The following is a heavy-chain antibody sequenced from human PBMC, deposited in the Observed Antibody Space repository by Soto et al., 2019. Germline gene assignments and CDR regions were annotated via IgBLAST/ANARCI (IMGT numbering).Heavy chain of an antibody. J-gene: IGHJ4*02. CDR3: ARDFGRHCSSTRCDHFYFDD. CDR1: GVSISDYY. D-gene: IGHD2-2*01. Sequence: QVQLQESGPGLVKPSETLSLTCTVSGVSISDYYWSWIRQPPGKGLAWIGYIPYSGSTDYNPSLKSRATISVDTSKNQFALELTSVTATDTAVYYCARDFGRHCSSTRCDHFYFDDWGQGTLVTVSS. CDR2: IPYSGST. V-gene: IGHV4-59*01.